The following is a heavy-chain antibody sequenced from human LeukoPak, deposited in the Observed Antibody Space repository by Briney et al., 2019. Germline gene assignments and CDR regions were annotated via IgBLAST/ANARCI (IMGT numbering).Heavy chain of an antibody. CDR2: INPNSGDT. J-gene: IGHJ4*02. Sequence: ASVKVSCKASGYTFTGYYVHWVRQAPGQGLEWMGRINPNSGDTNYAQKFQGRVTMTRDTSISTAYVELSRLRSDDTAVYYCARSGLGEWELQDYWGQGTLVTVSS. CDR1: GYTFTGYY. V-gene: IGHV1-2*06. D-gene: IGHD1-26*01. CDR3: ARSGLGEWELQDY.